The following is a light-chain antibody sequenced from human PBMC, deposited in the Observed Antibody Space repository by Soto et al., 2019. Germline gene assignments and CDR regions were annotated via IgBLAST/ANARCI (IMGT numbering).Light chain of an antibody. CDR3: HQYDSSPLT. CDR1: QSVNSSY. V-gene: IGKV3-20*01. CDR2: GAS. J-gene: IGKJ4*01. Sequence: EIVLTQSPGTLSLSPGERATLSCRASQSVNSSYLAWYQQKPGQAPRLLIYGASSRATGIPDRFSGSGSGTDFTLTISRLELEDFAVYYCHQYDSSPLTFGGGTKVEIK.